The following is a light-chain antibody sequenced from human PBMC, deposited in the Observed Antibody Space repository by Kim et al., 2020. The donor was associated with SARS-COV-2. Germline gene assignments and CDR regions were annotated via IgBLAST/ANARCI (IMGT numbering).Light chain of an antibody. V-gene: IGKV3-20*01. J-gene: IGKJ2*03. CDR2: GAS. CDR1: HTVTSNY. CDR3: QQFGGSPLYS. Sequence: DIVLTQSQGTLSLSPGERATLSCRASHTVTSNYLSWYQQKPGQPPRLLIYGASTRANGTPDRFTGTGSGTDFTLTIRRLEPEDFAVYYCQQFGGSPLYSFGQGTKLEI.